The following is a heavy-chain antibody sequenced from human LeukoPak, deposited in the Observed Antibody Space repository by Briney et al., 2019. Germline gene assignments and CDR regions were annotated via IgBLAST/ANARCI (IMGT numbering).Heavy chain of an antibody. V-gene: IGHV4-59*01. CDR2: IYYSGST. CDR3: AFIAAAGTVDY. CDR1: GGSTSSYY. J-gene: IGHJ4*02. Sequence: SETLSLTCTVSGGSTSSYYWSWIRQPPGKGLEWIGYIYYSGSTNYNPSLKSRVTISVDTSKNQFSLKLSSVTAADTAVYYCAFIAAAGTVDYWGQGTLVTVSS. D-gene: IGHD6-13*01.